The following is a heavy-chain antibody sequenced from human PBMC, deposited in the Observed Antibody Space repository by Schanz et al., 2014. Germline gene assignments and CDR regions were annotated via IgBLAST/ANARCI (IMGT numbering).Heavy chain of an antibody. J-gene: IGHJ4*02. CDR3: ARALYRVRLGELSKKLDY. D-gene: IGHD3-16*02. V-gene: IGHV4-34*02. CDR1: GGSFSGYY. Sequence: QVQLQQWGAGLLKPSETLSLTCAVYGGSFSGYYWSWIRQPPGKGLQWIGEINHSGSTNYNPSLKRRVTLSVDTSKNQFSLKLRSVTAADTAVYYCARALYRVRLGELSKKLDYWGQGTLVTVSS. CDR2: INHSGST.